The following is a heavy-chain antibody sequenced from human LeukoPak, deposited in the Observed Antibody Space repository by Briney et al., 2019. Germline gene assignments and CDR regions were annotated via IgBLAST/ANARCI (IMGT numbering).Heavy chain of an antibody. V-gene: IGHV4-59*01. CDR2: IYYSGST. CDR1: GGSISSYY. CDR3: ARGWSRSSADY. D-gene: IGHD6-6*01. J-gene: IGHJ4*02. Sequence: PSETLSLTCTVPGGSISSYYWSWIRQPPGKGLEWIGYIYYSGSTNYNPSLKSRVTISVDTSKNQFSLKLSSVTAADTAVYYCARGWSRSSADYWGQGTLVTVPS.